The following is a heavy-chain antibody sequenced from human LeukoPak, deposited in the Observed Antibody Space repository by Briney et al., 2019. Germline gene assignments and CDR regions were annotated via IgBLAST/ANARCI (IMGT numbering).Heavy chain of an antibody. Sequence: PGGSLRLSCAASGFTFSSYAMHWVRQAPGKGLEWVAVISYDGSNKYYADSVKGRFTISRDNSKNTLYLQMNSLRAEDTAVYYCARDITMILADAFDIWGQGTMVTVSS. D-gene: IGHD3-22*01. CDR2: ISYDGSNK. J-gene: IGHJ3*02. CDR1: GFTFSSYA. CDR3: ARDITMILADAFDI. V-gene: IGHV3-30-3*01.